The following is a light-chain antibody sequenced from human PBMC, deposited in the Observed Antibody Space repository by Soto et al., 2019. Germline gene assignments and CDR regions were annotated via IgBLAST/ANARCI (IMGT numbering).Light chain of an antibody. V-gene: IGLV8-61*01. CDR3: VLYMGSGISV. CDR1: SGSVSTSYY. CDR2: STN. Sequence: QAVVTQEPSFSVSPGRTVTLTCGLSSGSVSTSYYPSWYQQTPGQAPRTLIYSTNTRSSGVPDRFSGSILGNKAALTITGAQAHDESDYYCVLYMGSGISVFGGGTQLTVL. J-gene: IGLJ3*02.